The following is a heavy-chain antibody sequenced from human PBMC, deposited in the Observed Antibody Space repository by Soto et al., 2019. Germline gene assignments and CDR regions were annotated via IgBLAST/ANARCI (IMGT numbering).Heavy chain of an antibody. V-gene: IGHV4-4*02. CDR1: GGCISSSNW. D-gene: IGHD2-21*01. Sequence: SETLSLTCAVSGGCISSSNWWSWVRQPPGKGLEWIGEIYHSGSTNYNPSLKSRVTISVDKSKNQFSLKLSSVTAADTAVYYCARHSGAADWGGISYYGMDVWRQGNTVTVSS. CDR2: IYHSGST. J-gene: IGHJ6*02. CDR3: ARHSGAADWGGISYYGMDV.